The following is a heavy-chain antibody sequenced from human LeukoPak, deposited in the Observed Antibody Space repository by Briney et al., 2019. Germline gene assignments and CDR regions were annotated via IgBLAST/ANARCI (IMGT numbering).Heavy chain of an antibody. D-gene: IGHD5-24*01. CDR2: IKEDESEK. CDR1: GFTLSSSW. Sequence: GGSLRLSCAASGFTLSSSWMSWVRQAPGKGLQWVANIKEDESEKDYVDSVKGRFTISRDNAKNSLDLQMNSLRAGDTAVYYCARTIEMATISYFDFWGQGTLVTVTA. CDR3: ARTIEMATISYFDF. V-gene: IGHV3-7*01. J-gene: IGHJ4*02.